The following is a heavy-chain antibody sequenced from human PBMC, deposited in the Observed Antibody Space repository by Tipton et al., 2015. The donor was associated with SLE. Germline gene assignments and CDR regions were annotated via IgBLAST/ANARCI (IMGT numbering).Heavy chain of an antibody. CDR3: AKDPPPACLTILPCDAFHL. D-gene: IGHD3-3*02. CDR2: ISYDGSNK. V-gene: IGHV3-30*04. CDR1: GFTFSIFA. J-gene: IGHJ3*01. Sequence: SLRLSCAASGFTFSIFAMHWVRQAPGKGLEWVAVISYDGSNKYYADSVKGRFTISRDNSKNTLYLQMNSLSADDTAVYYCAKDPPPACLTILPCDAFHLWGQGTIITVSS.